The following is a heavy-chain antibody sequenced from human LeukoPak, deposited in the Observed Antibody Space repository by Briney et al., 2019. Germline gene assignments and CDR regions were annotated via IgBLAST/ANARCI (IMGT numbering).Heavy chain of an antibody. CDR2: IRYDGSHK. CDR3: AKDGRFSSGSYYPRYYYMDV. D-gene: IGHD3-10*01. J-gene: IGHJ6*03. CDR1: GFTFSNYG. Sequence: PGGSLRLSCAASGFTFSNYGVHWVRQAPGKGLEWVSFIRYDGSHKYYADSVKGRFTISRDNSKNTLYLQMSSLRPEDTAVYYCAKDGRFSSGSYYPRYYYMDVWGKGTTVTISS. V-gene: IGHV3-30*02.